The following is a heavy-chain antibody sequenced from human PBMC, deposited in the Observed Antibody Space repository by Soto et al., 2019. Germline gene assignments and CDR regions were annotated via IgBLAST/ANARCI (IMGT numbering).Heavy chain of an antibody. V-gene: IGHV3-33*06. J-gene: IGHJ6*02. CDR1: GFTFSSYG. CDR3: AKDLFTMVPRADV. CDR2: ICGAGSNK. D-gene: IGHD2-8*01. Sequence: GGSLRLSCAASGFTFSSYGMHWVRQAPGKGLEWVAVICGAGSNKYYADSVKGRFTISRDNSKNALYLQMDSLRAEDTAVYYCAKDLFTMVPRADVWGQGTTVTVSS.